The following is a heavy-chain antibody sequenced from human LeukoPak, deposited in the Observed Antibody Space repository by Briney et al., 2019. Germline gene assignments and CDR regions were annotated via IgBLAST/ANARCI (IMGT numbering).Heavy chain of an antibody. V-gene: IGHV3-13*04. D-gene: IGHD1-26*01. CDR1: GFTFSSYD. CDR2: ISTTGDT. J-gene: IGHJ4*02. Sequence: GGSLRLSCAASGFTFSSYDMHWVRQATGKVLEWVSAISTTGDTYYPGSVKGRFTISRENAKSSLYLQMNSLRAEDTAVYYCARGRSGSYFDSWGQGTLVAVSS. CDR3: ARGRSGSYFDS.